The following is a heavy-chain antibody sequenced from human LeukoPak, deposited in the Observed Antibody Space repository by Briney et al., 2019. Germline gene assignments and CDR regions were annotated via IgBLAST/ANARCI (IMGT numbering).Heavy chain of an antibody. V-gene: IGHV3-23*01. Sequence: GGSLRLSCVASGIAFRNYAMTWVRQAPGKGLEWVSSITGSGTTTRYADSVKGRFTISRDNSVDTLYLQVNSLSAEDTAVYYCGIDPNGDYIGAFDFRGQGTKVTASS. CDR3: GIDPNGDYIGAFDF. CDR2: ITGSGTTT. CDR1: GIAFRNYA. J-gene: IGHJ3*01. D-gene: IGHD4-17*01.